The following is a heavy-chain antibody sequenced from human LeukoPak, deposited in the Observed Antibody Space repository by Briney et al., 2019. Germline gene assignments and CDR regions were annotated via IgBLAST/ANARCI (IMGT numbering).Heavy chain of an antibody. CDR3: ARDLHPGYSYGYLGNWFDP. D-gene: IGHD5-18*01. V-gene: IGHV4-4*02. CDR1: GGSIISTNW. J-gene: IGHJ5*02. Sequence: KPSGTLSLTCAVSGGSIISTNWWSWVRQPPGKGLEWIGEIYHSGSTNYNPSLKSRVTISVDTSKNQFSLKLSSVTAADTAVYYCARDLHPGYSYGYLGNWFDPWGQGTLVTVSS. CDR2: IYHSGST.